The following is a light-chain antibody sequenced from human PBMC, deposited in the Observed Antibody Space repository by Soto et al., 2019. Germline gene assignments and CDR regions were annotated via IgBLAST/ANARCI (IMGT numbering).Light chain of an antibody. Sequence: QSALTQPASVSGSLGQSITISCTGTSSDVGSYDYVSWYRQHPGKVPKLIIYEVNKRPSGVSNRFSGSKSANTASLTISGPQADDEADYYCSSFTSTSTQVFGGGTKLTVL. J-gene: IGLJ3*02. CDR2: EVN. CDR3: SSFTSTSTQV. CDR1: SSDVGSYDY. V-gene: IGLV2-14*01.